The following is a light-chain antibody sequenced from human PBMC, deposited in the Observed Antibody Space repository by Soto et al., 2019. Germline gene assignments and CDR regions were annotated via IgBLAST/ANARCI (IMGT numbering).Light chain of an antibody. J-gene: IGKJ1*01. CDR1: KSVSSN. Sequence: EIVMTQSPATLSVSPGERATLSCRASKSVSSNLAWYQQKPGQAPRLLIYGASTRATGIPARFSGSGSGTEFTLTISSLQSEDFAVYYCQQYNNWPPWTFDQGTKVEIK. CDR3: QQYNNWPPWT. CDR2: GAS. V-gene: IGKV3-15*01.